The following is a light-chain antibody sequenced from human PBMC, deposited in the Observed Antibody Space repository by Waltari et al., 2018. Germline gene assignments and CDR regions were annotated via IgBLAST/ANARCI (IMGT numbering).Light chain of an antibody. J-gene: IGKJ5*01. CDR3: QQRSNWPPT. V-gene: IGKV3-11*01. CDR1: QSIDSY. Sequence: EIVLTQSPATLSLSPGERATLSCRASQSIDSYLAWYLQKPGQAPRLLTSDASTRAPGIPARFSGSGFGTDFTLTISSLEPEDFGVYYCQQRSNWPPTFGQGTRLEIK. CDR2: DAS.